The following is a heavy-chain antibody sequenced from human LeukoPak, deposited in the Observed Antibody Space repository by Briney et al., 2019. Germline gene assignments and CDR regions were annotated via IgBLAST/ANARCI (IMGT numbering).Heavy chain of an antibody. CDR1: GGSIITYY. J-gene: IGHJ6*03. V-gene: IGHV4-4*07. D-gene: IGHD3-10*01. CDR2: IYTSGST. Sequence: SETLSLTCTVSGGSIITYYWSWIRQPAGKGLEWIGRIYTSGSTNYNPSLKSRVTISVDTSKNQFSLKLSSVTAADTAVYYCARHRGYYGSGSYPLYYYYYMDVWGEGTAVTISS. CDR3: ARHRGYYGSGSYPLYYYYYMDV.